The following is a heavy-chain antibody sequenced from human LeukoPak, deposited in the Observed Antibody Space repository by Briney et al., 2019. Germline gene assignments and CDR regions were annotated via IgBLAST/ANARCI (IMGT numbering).Heavy chain of an antibody. J-gene: IGHJ3*02. CDR2: ISWDGGST. D-gene: IGHD1-26*01. Sequence: GGSLRLSCAASGFTFNDYTMHWVRQAPGKGLERVSLISWDGGSTYYADSVKGRFTISRDNSKNSLYLQMNSLRTEDTALYYCAKDSRSGSYGFPDIWGQGTMVTVSS. CDR1: GFTFNDYT. CDR3: AKDSRSGSYGFPDI. V-gene: IGHV3-43*01.